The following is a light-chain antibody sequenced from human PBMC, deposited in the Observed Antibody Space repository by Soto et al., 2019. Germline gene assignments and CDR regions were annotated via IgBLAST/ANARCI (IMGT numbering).Light chain of an antibody. Sequence: QSALTQPASVSGSPGQSITISCTGTSSDVGSYNLVSWYQQHPGKAPKLMIYEGSKRPSGVSNRFSGSKSGNTASLTISGLQAEYEADNYCCSYAGSSTYVFGGGTKLTVL. CDR1: SSDVGSYNL. J-gene: IGLJ3*02. CDR2: EGS. V-gene: IGLV2-23*01. CDR3: CSYAGSSTYV.